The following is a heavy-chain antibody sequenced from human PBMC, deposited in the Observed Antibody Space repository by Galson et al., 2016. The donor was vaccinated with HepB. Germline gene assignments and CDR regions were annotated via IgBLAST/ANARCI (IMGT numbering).Heavy chain of an antibody. CDR3: AGDPPGVPDFALDV. J-gene: IGHJ6*02. CDR2: ICDGGSA. V-gene: IGHV3-66*01. CDR1: GFTFNNYG. Sequence: SLRLSCATSGFTFNNYGINWVRQAPGKGLEWVSLICDGGSAYYTDSVKARFTISRDNSKNTLYLQMNNLRPEDTAVYFCAGDPPGVPDFALDVWGQGTTATASS. D-gene: IGHD3-10*01.